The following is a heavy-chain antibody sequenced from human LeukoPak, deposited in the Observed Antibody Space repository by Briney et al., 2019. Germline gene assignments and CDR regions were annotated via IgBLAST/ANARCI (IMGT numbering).Heavy chain of an antibody. CDR2: INPNNGDT. D-gene: IGHD3-9*01. J-gene: IGHJ4*02. CDR1: GYIFTTYF. Sequence: ASVKVSCKASGYIFTTYFIHWVRQAPGQGLEWMGWINPNNGDTNYVQKFQGRVTMTRDTSISTAYMELTRLRSDDTAVYYCAREGGYDILTGYQYYWGQGILVTVSS. CDR3: AREGGYDILTGYQYY. V-gene: IGHV1-2*02.